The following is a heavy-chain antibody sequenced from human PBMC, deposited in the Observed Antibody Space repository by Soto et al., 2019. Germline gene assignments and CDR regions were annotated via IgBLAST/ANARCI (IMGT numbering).Heavy chain of an antibody. V-gene: IGHV3-66*01. J-gene: IGHJ3*02. CDR1: GFTVRSNY. Sequence: GGSLRLSCAASGFTVRSNYMSWDRQAPGKGLEWVSVIYSGGSTYYADSVKGRFTISRDNSKNTLYLQMNSLRAEDTAVYYCARDLSLDAFDIWGQGTMVTVSS. CDR3: ARDLSLDAFDI. CDR2: IYSGGST.